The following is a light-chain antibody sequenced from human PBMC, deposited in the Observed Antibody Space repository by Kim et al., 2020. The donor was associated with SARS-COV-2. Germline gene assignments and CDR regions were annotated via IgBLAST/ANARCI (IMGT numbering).Light chain of an antibody. CDR2: DAS. CDR1: QYVTRG. J-gene: IGKJ1*01. V-gene: IGKV1-5*01. Sequence: DIQMTQSPSTLSASVGDRVTITCRATQYVTRGLAWYQQEPGRAPKLLIYDASTLDRGVPSRFRGSGSGTEFTLTINSLQPDDFASYYCQHRQTFGQGTKVDIK. CDR3: QHRQT.